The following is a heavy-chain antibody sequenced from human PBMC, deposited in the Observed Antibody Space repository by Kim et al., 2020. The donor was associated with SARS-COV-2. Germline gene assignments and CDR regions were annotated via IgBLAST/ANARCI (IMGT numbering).Heavy chain of an antibody. CDR3: AHEGYGDYGFDY. V-gene: IGHV2-5*02. CDR1: GFSLSTYGVG. J-gene: IGHJ4*02. CDR2: IYWDDDK. D-gene: IGHD4-17*01. Sequence: SGPTLVNPTQTLTLTCTFSGFSLSTYGVGVGWIRQPPGKALEWLVLIYWDDDKRYSPSLKSRLTITKDTSKNQVVLTMTDMEPVDTATYYCAHEGYGDYGFDYWGQGTLSPSPQ.